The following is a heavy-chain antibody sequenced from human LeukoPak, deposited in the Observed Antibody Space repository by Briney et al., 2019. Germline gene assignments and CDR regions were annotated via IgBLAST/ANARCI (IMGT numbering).Heavy chain of an antibody. D-gene: IGHD4-17*01. CDR2: IYADGNT. CDR3: ARDPYGDANFDS. V-gene: IGHV3-53*01. CDR1: GFIFNTNY. J-gene: IGHJ4*02. Sequence: GGSLRLSCAASGFIFNTNYMTWVRQAPGRGLEGVSFIYADGNTYYSDSVKGGFTISRDNSKKAGYLKMNSLRAEDTAVYYCARDPYGDANFDSWGQGTLVTVSS.